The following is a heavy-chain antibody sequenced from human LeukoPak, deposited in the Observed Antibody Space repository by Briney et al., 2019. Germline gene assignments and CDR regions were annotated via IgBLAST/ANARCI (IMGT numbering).Heavy chain of an antibody. CDR2: INHSGGT. CDR3: ARDSSSSISWFDP. CDR1: GGSFSGYY. J-gene: IGHJ5*02. V-gene: IGHV4-34*01. D-gene: IGHD6-6*01. Sequence: PSETLSLTCAVYGGSFSGYYWSWIRQPPGKGLEWIGEINHSGGTNYNPSLKSRVTISVDKSKNQFSLKLSSVTAADTAVYYCARDSSSSISWFDPWGQGTLVTVSS.